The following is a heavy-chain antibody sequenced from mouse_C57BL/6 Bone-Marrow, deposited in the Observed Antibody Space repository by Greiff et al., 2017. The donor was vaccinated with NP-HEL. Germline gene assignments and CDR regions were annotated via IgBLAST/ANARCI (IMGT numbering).Heavy chain of an antibody. V-gene: IGHV1-9*01. D-gene: IGHD2-5*01. Sequence: VKLVESGAELMKPGASVKLSCKATGYTFTGYWIEWVKQRPGHGLEWIGEILPGSGSTNYNEKFKGKATFTADTSSNTAYMQLSSLTTEDSAIYYCARSLLIYYSKVYFDYWGQGTTLTVSS. CDR2: ILPGSGST. J-gene: IGHJ2*01. CDR3: ARSLLIYYSKVYFDY. CDR1: GYTFTGYW.